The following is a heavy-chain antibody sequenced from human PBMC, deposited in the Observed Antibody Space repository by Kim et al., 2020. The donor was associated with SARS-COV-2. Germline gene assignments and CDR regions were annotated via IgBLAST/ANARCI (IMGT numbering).Heavy chain of an antibody. V-gene: IGHV3-74*01. CDR2: INSDGSNT. Sequence: GGSLRLSCVASGFAFRDYFMHWFRQAPGKGLVWVSHINSDGSNTIYANSVKGRFTISRDNAKNTVYMQMNSLRAEDTAVYYCARAYTAPDYWGQGTLVTV. CDR1: GFAFRDYF. CDR3: ARAYTAPDY. J-gene: IGHJ4*02. D-gene: IGHD5-18*01.